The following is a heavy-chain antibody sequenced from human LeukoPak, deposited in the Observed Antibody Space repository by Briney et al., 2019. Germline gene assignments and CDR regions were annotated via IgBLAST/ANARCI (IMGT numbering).Heavy chain of an antibody. V-gene: IGHV3-7*05. J-gene: IGHJ6*02. D-gene: IGHD1-1*01. CDR3: AGGTGMDV. Sequence: SGGSLRLSCAASGVTFSSYWMNWVRQAPGKGLEWVANIKEDGSARYYVDFVKGRFSISRDNAKNSVYLQMNSLGADDTAVCYCAGGTGMDVWGQGTPVTVSS. CDR1: GVTFSSYW. CDR2: IKEDGSAR.